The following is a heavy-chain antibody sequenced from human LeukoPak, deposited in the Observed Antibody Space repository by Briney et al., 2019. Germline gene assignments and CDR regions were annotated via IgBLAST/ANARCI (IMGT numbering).Heavy chain of an antibody. D-gene: IGHD1-1*01. CDR2: ISSSGST. J-gene: IGHJ6*03. CDR1: GDSISSGDYY. CDR3: ARGAGDWKRNPATYSYYYYMDV. V-gene: IGHV4-61*02. Sequence: PSETLSLTCTVSGDSISSGDYYWSWIRQPAGKGLEWIGRISSSGSTNYSPSLKSRVTIFLDTSKNQFSLKLSSVTAADTAMYYCARGAGDWKRNPATYSYYYYMDVWGKGTAVTISS.